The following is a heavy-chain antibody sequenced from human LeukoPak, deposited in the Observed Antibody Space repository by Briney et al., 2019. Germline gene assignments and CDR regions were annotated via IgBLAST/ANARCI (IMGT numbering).Heavy chain of an antibody. CDR3: ARDMRVWGSYRYTRAFDI. CDR2: ISGSGYYS. V-gene: IGHV3-23*01. J-gene: IGHJ3*02. CDR1: EFTFDNYA. D-gene: IGHD3-16*02. Sequence: GGSLRLSCSASEFTFDNYAMSWVRQAPGKGLEWVSVISGSGYYSYYADSVKGRFTISRDNAKNSVYLQMNSLRPEDTAVYYCARDMRVWGSYRYTRAFDIWGQGTLVTVSS.